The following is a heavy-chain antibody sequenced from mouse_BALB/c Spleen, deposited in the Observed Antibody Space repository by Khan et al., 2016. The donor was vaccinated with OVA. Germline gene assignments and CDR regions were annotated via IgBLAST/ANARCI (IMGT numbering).Heavy chain of an antibody. D-gene: IGHD2-14*01. J-gene: IGHJ3*01. Sequence: QVQLKQSGSELARPGASVKMSCKASGYTFTSYTMHWVKQRPGQGLEWIGYINPSNGYTNYNTKFKDKATLNADKSSSTPYMQLSSLTSEDSAFYYCAREWAYKRYYGWFAFWGQGTLGTVSA. CDR3: AREWAYKRYYGWFAF. CDR2: INPSNGYT. CDR1: GYTFTSYT. V-gene: IGHV1-4*01.